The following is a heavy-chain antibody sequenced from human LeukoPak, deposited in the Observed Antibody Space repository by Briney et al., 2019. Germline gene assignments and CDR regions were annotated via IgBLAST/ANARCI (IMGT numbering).Heavy chain of an antibody. Sequence: GGSLRLSCAASGLTFNTYGMHWIRQAPGKGLEWVAVISYDGSNKYYTDSVKGRFTISRDNSKDTLYLQMNSLRAEDTAVYYCASVAGITISRGRLNYWGQGTLVTVSS. CDR3: ASVAGITISRGRLNY. CDR1: GLTFNTYG. J-gene: IGHJ4*02. V-gene: IGHV3-30*03. D-gene: IGHD3-9*01. CDR2: ISYDGSNK.